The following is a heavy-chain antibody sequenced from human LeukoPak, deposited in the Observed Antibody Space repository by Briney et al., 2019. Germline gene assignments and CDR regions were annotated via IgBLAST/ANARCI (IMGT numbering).Heavy chain of an antibody. D-gene: IGHD3-22*01. J-gene: IGHJ4*02. V-gene: IGHV3-23*01. CDR2: LSGSGGST. Sequence: GGYLRLSCAASGFTFSSYAMSWLRQAQGKGLEWVSTLSGSGGSTYYADSVRGRFTISRDNSKDQLYVQMNSLTAEDTAVYCCGKPRNRATMIVVVRGQLYYFDYWGQGTLVTVSS. CDR1: GFTFSSYA. CDR3: GKPRNRATMIVVVRGQLYYFDY.